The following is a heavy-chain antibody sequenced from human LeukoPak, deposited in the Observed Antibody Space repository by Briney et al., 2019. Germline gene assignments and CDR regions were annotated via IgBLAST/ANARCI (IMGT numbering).Heavy chain of an antibody. V-gene: IGHV3-9*01. Sequence: PGGSLRLSCAASGFTFDGYAMHWVRQAPGKGLEWVSGISWNSGSIGYADSVKGRFTISRDNAKNSLYLQMNSLRAEDTALYYCAKGPMIRGPFDYWGQGTLVTVSS. CDR1: GFTFDGYA. CDR2: ISWNSGSI. CDR3: AKGPMIRGPFDY. J-gene: IGHJ4*02. D-gene: IGHD3-22*01.